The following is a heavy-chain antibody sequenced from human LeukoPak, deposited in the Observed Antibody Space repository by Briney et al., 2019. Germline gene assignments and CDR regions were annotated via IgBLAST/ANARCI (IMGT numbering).Heavy chain of an antibody. CDR2: VSGSAGRT. D-gene: IGHD2-8*02. CDR1: GFTFSSFA. V-gene: IGHV3-23*01. CDR3: AKNRGHCVDGVCHNYYYMDV. Sequence: GGSLRLSCAASGFTFSSFAMTWVRQGPGKGLEWVSTVSGSAGRTDYADSVKGRFTISRDNLKNTLYLQMNGLRAEDPAVYYCAKNRGHCVDGVCHNYYYMDVWGRGTTVTVPS. J-gene: IGHJ6*03.